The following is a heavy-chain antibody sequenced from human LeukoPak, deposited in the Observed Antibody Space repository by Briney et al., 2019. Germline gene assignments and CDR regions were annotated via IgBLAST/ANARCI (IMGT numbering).Heavy chain of an antibody. V-gene: IGHV5-10-1*01. CDR3: AREEGTAMVSYFDY. CDR2: IDPSDSYT. Sequence: GRSLKTSCKGSGYSFTSYWISWVRQMPGKGLEWMGRIDPSDSYTNYSPSFQGHVTISADKSISTAYLQWSSLKASDTAMYYCAREEGTAMVSYFDYWGQGTLVSVSS. CDR1: GYSFTSYW. D-gene: IGHD5-18*01. J-gene: IGHJ4*02.